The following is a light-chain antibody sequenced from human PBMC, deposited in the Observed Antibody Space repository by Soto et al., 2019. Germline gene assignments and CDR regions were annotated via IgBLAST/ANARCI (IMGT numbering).Light chain of an antibody. J-gene: IGKJ1*01. Sequence: EIVLTQSPGTTSLSPGDRATLSCRASQNVSSSYLAWYQQKPGQAPRLLIYGASSRATGIPDRFSGSGSGTDFTLTISRLEPEDFAVYYCQQYGSSPWTFGQGTKVDIK. CDR1: QNVSSSY. CDR2: GAS. V-gene: IGKV3-20*01. CDR3: QQYGSSPWT.